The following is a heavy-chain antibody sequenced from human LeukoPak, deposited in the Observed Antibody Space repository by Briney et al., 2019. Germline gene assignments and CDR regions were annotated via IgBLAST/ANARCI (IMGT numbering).Heavy chain of an antibody. Sequence: GGSLRLSCAGSGFTFSSYAMSWVRQAPGKGLEWVSAISDTGATTYDADSVKGRFTISRDNSRSTLYLQMNSLRAEDTALYFCAKDSSSGRYCTMGVCSPFDCWGQRTLVTVSS. CDR1: GFTFSSYA. CDR3: AKDSSSGRYCTMGVCSPFDC. V-gene: IGHV3-23*01. CDR2: ISDTGATT. D-gene: IGHD2-8*01. J-gene: IGHJ4*02.